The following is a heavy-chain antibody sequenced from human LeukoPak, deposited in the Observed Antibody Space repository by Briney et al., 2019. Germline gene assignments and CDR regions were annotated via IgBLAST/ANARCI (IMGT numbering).Heavy chain of an antibody. CDR3: ARDLTELDYFDY. J-gene: IGHJ4*02. CDR1: GYTCTSYG. Sequence: ASVKVSCKASGYTCTSYGISWVRQAPGQGLEWMGWISAYNGNTNYAQKLQGRVTMTTDTSTSTAYMELRSLRSDDTAVYYCARDLTELDYFDYWGQGTLVTVSS. D-gene: IGHD1-14*01. V-gene: IGHV1-18*01. CDR2: ISAYNGNT.